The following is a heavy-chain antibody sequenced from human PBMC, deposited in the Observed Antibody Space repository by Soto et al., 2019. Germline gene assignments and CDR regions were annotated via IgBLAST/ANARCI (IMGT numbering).Heavy chain of an antibody. D-gene: IGHD3-22*01. CDR1: GFTFSSYG. CDR3: ARDPHPLDDSSGYYGY. Sequence: PGGSLRLSCAASGFTFSSYGMHWVRQAPGKGLEWVAVIWYDGSNKYYADSVKGRFTTSRDNSKNTLYLQMNSLRAEDTAVYYCARDPHPLDDSSGYYGYWGQGTLVTVSS. V-gene: IGHV3-33*01. J-gene: IGHJ4*02. CDR2: IWYDGSNK.